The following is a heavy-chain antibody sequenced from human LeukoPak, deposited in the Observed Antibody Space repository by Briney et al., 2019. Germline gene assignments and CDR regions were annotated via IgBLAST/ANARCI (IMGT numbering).Heavy chain of an antibody. CDR2: ISGSGGST. Sequence: GGSLRLSCAAPGFTFSSYAMGWVRQAPGKGLEWVSAISGSGGSTYYADSVKGRFTISRDNSKNTLYLQMNSLRAEDTAVYYCAKDSYSSGWNGVFFDYWGQGTLVTVSS. CDR1: GFTFSSYA. CDR3: AKDSYSSGWNGVFFDY. J-gene: IGHJ4*02. V-gene: IGHV3-23*01. D-gene: IGHD6-19*01.